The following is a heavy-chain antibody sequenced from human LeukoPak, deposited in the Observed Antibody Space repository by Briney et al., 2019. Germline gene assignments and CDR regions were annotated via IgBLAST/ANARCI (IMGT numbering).Heavy chain of an antibody. CDR2: IYSGGST. CDR3: ARAGQWLGQYYFDY. CDR1: GFTVSSNY. V-gene: IGHV3-53*01. J-gene: IGHJ4*02. D-gene: IGHD6-19*01. Sequence: GGSLRLSCAASGFTVSSNYMSWVRQAPEKGLEWVSVIYSGGSTYYADSVKGRFTISRDNSKNTLYLQMNSLRAEDTAVYYCARAGQWLGQYYFDYWGQGTLVTVSS.